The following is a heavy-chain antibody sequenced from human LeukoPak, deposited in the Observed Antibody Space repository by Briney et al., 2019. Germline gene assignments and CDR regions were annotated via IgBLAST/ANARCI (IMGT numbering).Heavy chain of an antibody. CDR2: INPSGGST. V-gene: IGHV1-46*01. CDR3: ARDYDFWSGYNQFDH. CDR1: GYTFTSYY. D-gene: IGHD3-3*01. J-gene: IGHJ4*02. Sequence: VASVRVSCKASGYTFTSYYMHWVRQAPGQGLEWMGIINPSGGSTSYAQKFQGRVTMTRDTSTSTVYMELSSLRSEDTAVYYCARDYDFWSGYNQFDHWGQGTLVTVSS.